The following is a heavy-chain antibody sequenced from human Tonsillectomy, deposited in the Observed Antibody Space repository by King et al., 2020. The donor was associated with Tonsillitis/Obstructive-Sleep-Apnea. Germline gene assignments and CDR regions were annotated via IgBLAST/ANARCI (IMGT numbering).Heavy chain of an antibody. D-gene: IGHD2-2*01. Sequence: VQLVESGAEVKKPGESLRISCKGSGYSFSSYRISWVRQMPGKGLEWMGRSDPSDSYTNYSPSFQRHVTISADKSISTAYPQWSRLKASDTALFYCARRPPDCSSTSCFSNNWFDPWGQGTLVTVSS. CDR2: SDPSDSYT. CDR1: GYSFSSYR. J-gene: IGHJ5*02. CDR3: ARRPPDCSSTSCFSNNWFDP. V-gene: IGHV5-10-1*01.